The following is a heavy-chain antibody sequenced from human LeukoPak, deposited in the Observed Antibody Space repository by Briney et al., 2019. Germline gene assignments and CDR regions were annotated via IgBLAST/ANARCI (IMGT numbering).Heavy chain of an antibody. CDR1: GFTFSSYD. J-gene: IGHJ4*02. CDR2: ISYDGSKK. V-gene: IGHV3-30*03. CDR3: ALDKVAVGDY. D-gene: IGHD6-19*01. Sequence: GRSLRLYCAASGFTFSSYDMHWVRQAPGKGLEWVASISYDGSKKFYADSVKGRFTVSRDNSKNTLYLQMNSLRPEDTSVYYCALDKVAVGDYWGQGTLVTVSS.